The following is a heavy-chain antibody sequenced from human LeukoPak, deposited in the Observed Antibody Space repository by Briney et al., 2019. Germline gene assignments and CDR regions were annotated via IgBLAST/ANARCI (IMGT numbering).Heavy chain of an antibody. J-gene: IGHJ1*01. CDR3: ARAPSEIGGYYPEYFRH. CDR1: GFTFSSYW. V-gene: IGHV3-74*01. D-gene: IGHD3-22*01. Sequence: AGSLRLSCAASGFTFSSYWMHWVRQAPGKGLVWVSRIKGDGNTNYADSVKGRFTISRDNAKNTVSLQMNSLRAEDTGVYYCARAPSEIGGYYPEYFRHWGQGTPVSVS. CDR2: IKGDGNT.